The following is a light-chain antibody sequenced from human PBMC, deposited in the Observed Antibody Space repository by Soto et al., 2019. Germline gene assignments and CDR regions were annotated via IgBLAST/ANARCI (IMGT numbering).Light chain of an antibody. J-gene: IGKJ1*01. CDR3: QQYGSWT. V-gene: IGKV3-20*01. CDR1: QSISSNY. CDR2: GAS. Sequence: EIVLTQSPGTLSVSPGERATLSCRASQSISSNYLAWYQQKPGQAPSLLIYGASSRATGIPDRFCGSGSGTDSTLTISRLEPEDSAIYYCQQYGSWTFGQGTKVEIK.